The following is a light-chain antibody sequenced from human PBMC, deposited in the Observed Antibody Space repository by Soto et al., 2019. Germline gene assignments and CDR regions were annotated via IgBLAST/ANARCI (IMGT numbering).Light chain of an antibody. Sequence: EIVLTQSPATLSLSPGERATPSCRASQSVGTYLAWYQHKPGQAPRLLIYDASNRATGIPARFSGGGSGTDFTLTISSLEPEDFAVYYCQGRSNWAWTFGQGTKVEIK. V-gene: IGKV3-11*01. CDR1: QSVGTY. CDR3: QGRSNWAWT. J-gene: IGKJ1*01. CDR2: DAS.